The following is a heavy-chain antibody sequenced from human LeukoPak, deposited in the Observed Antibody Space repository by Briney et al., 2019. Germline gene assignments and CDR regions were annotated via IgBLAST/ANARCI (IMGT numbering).Heavy chain of an antibody. CDR2: INWNGDST. D-gene: IGHD3-22*01. Sequence: PGGSLRLSCAASGFTFDDYGMSWVRQAPGKGLEWVSGINWNGDSTGYADSLKGRFTISRDNAKNSLYLQMNSLRAEDTALYYCTRGGYYDNSGASDYWAREPWSPSPQ. J-gene: IGHJ4*02. CDR1: GFTFDDYG. CDR3: TRGGYYDNSGASDY. V-gene: IGHV3-20*04.